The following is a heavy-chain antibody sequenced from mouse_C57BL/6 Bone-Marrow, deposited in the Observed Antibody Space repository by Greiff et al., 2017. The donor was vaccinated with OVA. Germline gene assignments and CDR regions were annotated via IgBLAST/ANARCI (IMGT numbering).Heavy chain of an antibody. CDR3: ARGGLGGYAWFAY. V-gene: IGHV1-81*01. CDR1: GYTFTSYG. CDR2: IYPRSGNT. J-gene: IGHJ3*01. Sequence: VQLQQSGAELARPGASVKLSCKASGYTFTSYGISWVKQRTGQGLEWIGEIYPRSGNTYYNEKFKGKATLTADKSSSTAYMELRSLTSEDSAVYFCARGGLGGYAWFAYWGQGTLVTVSA. D-gene: IGHD2-2*01.